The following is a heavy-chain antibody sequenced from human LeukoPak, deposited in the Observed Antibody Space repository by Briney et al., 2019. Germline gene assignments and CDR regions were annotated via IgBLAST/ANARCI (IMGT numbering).Heavy chain of an antibody. CDR3: AREPRRHAFDI. J-gene: IGHJ3*02. V-gene: IGHV1-2*02. CDR1: GYTFTSYG. CDR2: INPNSGGT. D-gene: IGHD1-1*01. Sequence: ASVKVSCKASGYTFTSYGISWVRQAPGQGLEWMGWINPNSGGTNYAQKFQGRVTMTRDTSISTAYMELSRLRSDDTAVYYCAREPRRHAFDIWGQGTMVTVSS.